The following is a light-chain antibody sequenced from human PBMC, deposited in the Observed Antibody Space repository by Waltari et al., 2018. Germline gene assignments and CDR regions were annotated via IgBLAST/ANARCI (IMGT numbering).Light chain of an antibody. Sequence: DIQMTQSPSSLSASVGDRVPITCRASQNIFNYLTWYHQKPGKAPKLLISSASILQSGVPSRFGGSGFGTDFALTITGLQPEDFGTYYCQQTASAPITFGRGTKVDIK. CDR3: QQTASAPIT. CDR1: QNIFNY. J-gene: IGKJ1*01. CDR2: SAS. V-gene: IGKV1-39*01.